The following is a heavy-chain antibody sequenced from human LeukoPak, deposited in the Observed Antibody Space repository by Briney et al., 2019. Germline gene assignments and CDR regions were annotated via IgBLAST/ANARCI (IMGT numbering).Heavy chain of an antibody. J-gene: IGHJ4*02. CDR3: AFSTGFDF. CDR2: ITTNVDDT. D-gene: IGHD1-1*01. V-gene: IGHV3-23*01. CDR1: GFTFSSFF. Sequence: GGSLRLSCAASGFTFSSFFMSWVRQAPGKGLEWVSSITTNVDDTHYADSVKGRFIISRDNSKNTLYLQLNSLGADDTAKYYCAFSTGFDFWGQGALVTVSS.